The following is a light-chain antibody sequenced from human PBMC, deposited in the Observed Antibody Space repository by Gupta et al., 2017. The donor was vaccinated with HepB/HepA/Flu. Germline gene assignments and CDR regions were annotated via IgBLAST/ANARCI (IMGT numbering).Light chain of an antibody. CDR1: SLRSYY. CDR3: NSRDSSGNHLV. CDR2: GKN. J-gene: IGLJ2*01. Sequence: SSELTQDPAVSVALGQTVRITCQGDSLRSYYASWYQQKPGQAPVLVNYGKNNRPSGIPGRFSGPSSGNTASLTITGAQAEDEADYYCNSRDSSGNHLVFGGGTKLTVL. V-gene: IGLV3-19*01.